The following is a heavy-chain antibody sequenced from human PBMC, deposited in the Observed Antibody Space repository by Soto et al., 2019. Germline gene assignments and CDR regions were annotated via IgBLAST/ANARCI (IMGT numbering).Heavy chain of an antibody. D-gene: IGHD6-13*01. CDR1: GFTFGDYS. CDR3: TKYTYTSRYAYYGMDV. Sequence: GGSLRLAXTTSGFTFGDYSMSWSRQAPGKGLEWVGVIRSKAYGGTTDYVASVKGRFTISRDDSKSIAYLQMNSLKSEDTGVYYCTKYTYTSRYAYYGMDVWGHGTTVTVSS. CDR2: IRSKAYGGTT. J-gene: IGHJ6*02. V-gene: IGHV3-49*03.